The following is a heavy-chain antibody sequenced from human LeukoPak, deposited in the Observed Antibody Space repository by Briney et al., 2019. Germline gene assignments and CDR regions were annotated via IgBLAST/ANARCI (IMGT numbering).Heavy chain of an antibody. V-gene: IGHV1-46*01. D-gene: IGHD4/OR15-4a*01. CDR3: ASPHGASYYYFDY. CDR2: INPSGTST. Sequence: VASVKVSCKASGYMFTTSFMHWVRQAPGQGLEWMGVINPSGTSTDYAQKFQGRVTMTRDTSTNTVYMELSSPRSEDTAVYYCASPHGASYYYFDYWGQGTLVTVSS. J-gene: IGHJ4*02. CDR1: GYMFTTSF.